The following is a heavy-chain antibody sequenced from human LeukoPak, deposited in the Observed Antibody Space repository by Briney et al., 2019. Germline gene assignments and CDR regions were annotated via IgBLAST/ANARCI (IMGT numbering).Heavy chain of an antibody. CDR2: IFYSGST. CDR1: GGSISSGSYY. Sequence: PSETLSLTCTVSGGSISSGSYYWGWIRQPPGKGLEWIGSIFYSGSTYYNPSLKSRVTISVDTSKSQFSLKLNTVTAADTAVYYCAGLRGYSNSWGQGTLVTVSS. CDR3: AGLRGYSNS. J-gene: IGHJ5*02. D-gene: IGHD5-18*01. V-gene: IGHV4-39*01.